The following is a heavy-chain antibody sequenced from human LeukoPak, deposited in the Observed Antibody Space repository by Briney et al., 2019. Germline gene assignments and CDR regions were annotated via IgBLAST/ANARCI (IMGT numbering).Heavy chain of an antibody. CDR3: ATDRGWRTSGYYLYYFEY. Sequence: GGSLRLSCAASGFTFSNFAMSWVRQAPGKGLEWVSGISGSGDNTYYADSVKGRFTISRDNTMNSLYLQMSSLRAEDTAVYYCATDRGWRTSGYYLYYFEYWGQGTLVTYSS. CDR2: ISGSGDNT. J-gene: IGHJ4*02. CDR1: GFTFSNFA. D-gene: IGHD3-3*01. V-gene: IGHV3-23*01.